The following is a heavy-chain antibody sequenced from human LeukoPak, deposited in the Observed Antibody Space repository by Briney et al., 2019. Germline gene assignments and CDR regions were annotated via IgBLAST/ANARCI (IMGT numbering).Heavy chain of an antibody. Sequence: GGSLRLSCAASGFTFSSYGMHWVRQAPGKGLEWVAFIRYDGSNKYYADSVKGRFTISRDNSKNTLYLQVNSLRAEDTAVYYCAKDPKWELRGYYFDYWGQGTLVTVSS. D-gene: IGHD1-26*01. CDR2: IRYDGSNK. CDR1: GFTFSSYG. V-gene: IGHV3-30*02. CDR3: AKDPKWELRGYYFDY. J-gene: IGHJ4*02.